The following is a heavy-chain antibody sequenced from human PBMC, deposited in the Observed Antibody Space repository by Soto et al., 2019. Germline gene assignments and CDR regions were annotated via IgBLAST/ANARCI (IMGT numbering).Heavy chain of an antibody. CDR1: GLTFSSYA. V-gene: IGHV3-23*01. D-gene: IGHD3-22*01. CDR2: ITGSGGYT. Sequence: GGSLRLSCAGSGLTFSSYAMSWVRQAPGKWLERVSAITGSGGYTYYADSVKGRFTISRDKTKNTVYLQMNSLRAEDTAIYYCAKDRHYYDSSGYYYEGWGQGXLVTVYS. CDR3: AKDRHYYDSSGYYYEG. J-gene: IGHJ4*02.